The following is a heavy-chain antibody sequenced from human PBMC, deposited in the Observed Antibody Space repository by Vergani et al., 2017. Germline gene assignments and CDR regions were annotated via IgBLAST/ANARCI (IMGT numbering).Heavy chain of an antibody. Sequence: EVQLVESGGGLVQPGGSLRLSCAASGFTFSSYAMSWVRQAPGKGLEWVSVIYSGGSTYYADSVKGRFTISRDNSKNTLYLQMNSLRAEDTAVYYCARERWGSSGWTDGDAFDIWGQGSMVTVSS. J-gene: IGHJ3*02. CDR3: ARERWGSSGWTDGDAFDI. D-gene: IGHD6-19*01. V-gene: IGHV3-66*01. CDR2: IYSGGST. CDR1: GFTFSSYA.